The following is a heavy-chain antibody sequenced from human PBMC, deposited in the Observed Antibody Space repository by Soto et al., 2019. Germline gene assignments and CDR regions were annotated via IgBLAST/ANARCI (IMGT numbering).Heavy chain of an antibody. CDR3: ARDSRTGIAAAGTEWFDP. CDR1: GGTFSSYA. Sequence: ASVKVSCKASGGTFSSYAISWVRQAPGQGLEWMGGIIPIFGTANYAQKFQGRVTITADESTSTAYMELSSLRSEDTAVYYCARDSRTGIAAAGTEWFDPWGQGTLVTVS. CDR2: IIPIFGTA. D-gene: IGHD6-13*01. J-gene: IGHJ5*02. V-gene: IGHV1-69*13.